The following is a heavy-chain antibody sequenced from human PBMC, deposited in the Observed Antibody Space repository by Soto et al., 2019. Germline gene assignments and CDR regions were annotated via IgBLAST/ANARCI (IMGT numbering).Heavy chain of an antibody. CDR3: ATDRDGYNRASELDY. Sequence: ASVKVSCKVSWYTLTELSMHWVRQAPGKGLEWMGGFDPEDGETIYAQKFQGRVTMTEDTSTDTAYMELSSLRSEDTAVYYCATDRDGYNRASELDYWGQGTLVTVSS. V-gene: IGHV1-24*01. J-gene: IGHJ4*02. CDR1: WYTLTELS. D-gene: IGHD5-12*01. CDR2: FDPEDGET.